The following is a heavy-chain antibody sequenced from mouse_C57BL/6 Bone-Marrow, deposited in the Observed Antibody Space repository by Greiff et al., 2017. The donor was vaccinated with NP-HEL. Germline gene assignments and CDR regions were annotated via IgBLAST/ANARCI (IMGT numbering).Heavy chain of an antibody. J-gene: IGHJ3*01. Sequence: EVQLQQSGPVLVKPGASVKMSCKASGYTFTDYYMNWVKQSHGRSPEWIGVINPYNGGTSYNQKFKGKATLTVDKSSSTAYMELNSLTSEDSAVYYCARSFPYYGSSYVAYWGQGTLVTVSA. CDR2: INPYNGGT. V-gene: IGHV1-19*01. CDR3: ARSFPYYGSSYVAY. CDR1: GYTFTDYY. D-gene: IGHD1-1*01.